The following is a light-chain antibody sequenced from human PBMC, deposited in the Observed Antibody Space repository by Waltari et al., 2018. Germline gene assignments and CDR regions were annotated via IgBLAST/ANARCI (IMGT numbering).Light chain of an antibody. Sequence: QSVLTQSASVSGSPEQSITISCTGTSGDVGAHNYVSWYQQHPGKAPQLIIYDVSKRPSGVSNRISASKSGNTASLTISGLQAEDEAHYYCNSYTSSTNVVFGGGTKLTVL. CDR1: SGDVGAHNY. V-gene: IGLV2-14*03. J-gene: IGLJ2*01. CDR2: DVS. CDR3: NSYTSSTNVV.